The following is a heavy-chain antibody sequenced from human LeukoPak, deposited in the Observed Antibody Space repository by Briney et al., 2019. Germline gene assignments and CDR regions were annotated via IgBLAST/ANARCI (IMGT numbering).Heavy chain of an antibody. CDR3: ASRSGSQTYYYDSSGYYPN. Sequence: SVTVSCKASGGTFSSYAISWVRQAPGQGLEWMGRIIPIFGTANYAQKFQGRVTITTDESTSIAYMELSSLRSEDTAVYYCASRSGSQTYYYDSSGYYPNWGQGTLVTVSS. CDR1: GGTFSSYA. CDR2: IIPIFGTA. J-gene: IGHJ4*02. D-gene: IGHD3-22*01. V-gene: IGHV1-69*05.